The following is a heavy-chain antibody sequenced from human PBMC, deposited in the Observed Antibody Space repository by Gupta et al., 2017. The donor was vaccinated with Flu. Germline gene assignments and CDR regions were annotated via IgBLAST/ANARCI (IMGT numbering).Heavy chain of an antibody. J-gene: IGHJ4*02. CDR3: ASRGYYFDY. CDR1: GLTFSTYS. Sequence: GLTFSTYSMNWGRQAAGKGLEWVSYMSSSSHTIYYADSVKGRFTISRDNAKNSLYLQMNSLRAEDTAVYYCASRGYYFDYWGQGTLVTVSS. CDR2: MSSSSHTI. D-gene: IGHD3-10*01. V-gene: IGHV3-48*01.